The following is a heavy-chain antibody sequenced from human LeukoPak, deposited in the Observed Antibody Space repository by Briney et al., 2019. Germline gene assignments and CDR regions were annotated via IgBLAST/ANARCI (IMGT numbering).Heavy chain of an antibody. D-gene: IGHD2/OR15-2a*01. Sequence: PSGTLSLTCTVSGGSISAYSWGWIRQPPGKGLEWIAYISDIGSINYNPSLKSRVTISLDTSKNQLSLKLSSVTAADTAVYYCAGHHPRNTVDFWGQGTLVTVSS. CDR2: ISDIGSI. CDR1: GGSISAYS. V-gene: IGHV4-59*08. CDR3: AGHHPRNTVDF. J-gene: IGHJ4*02.